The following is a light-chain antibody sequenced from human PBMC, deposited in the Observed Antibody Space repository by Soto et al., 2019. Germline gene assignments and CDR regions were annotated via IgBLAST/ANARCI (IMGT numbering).Light chain of an antibody. CDR2: GAS. CDR3: QQYNNYPPIT. J-gene: IGKJ5*01. V-gene: IGKV3D-15*01. Sequence: EIVMTQSPATLSVSPGERATLSCRASQSISTYLAWYQQKPGQAPRLLIYGASTRATGIPARISGSGSGTEFTLTISSLQSEDFAVYYCQQYNNYPPITGGQETRLEI. CDR1: QSISTY.